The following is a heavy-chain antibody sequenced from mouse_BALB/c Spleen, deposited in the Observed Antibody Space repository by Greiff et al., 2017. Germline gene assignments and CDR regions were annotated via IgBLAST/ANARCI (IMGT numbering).Heavy chain of an antibody. CDR3: VREGGEVRRAWFAY. Sequence: VQLQESGPGLVAPSQSLSITCTVSGFSLTSYDISWIRQPPGKGLEWLGVIWTGGGTNYNSAFMSRLSISKDNSKSQVFLKMNSLQTDDTAIYYCVREGGEVRRAWFAYWGQGTLVTVSA. D-gene: IGHD2-14*01. V-gene: IGHV2-9-2*01. CDR2: IWTGGGT. CDR1: GFSLTSYD. J-gene: IGHJ3*01.